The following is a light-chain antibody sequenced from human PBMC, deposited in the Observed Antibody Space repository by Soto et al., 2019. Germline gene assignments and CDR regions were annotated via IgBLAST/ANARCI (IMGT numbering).Light chain of an antibody. CDR1: SSDVGGYNY. Sequence: QSALTQPRSVSRSPGQSVTISCTGTSSDVGGYNYVSWYQQHPGKAPKLMIYDVSKRPSGVPDRFSRSKSGNTASLTISGLQAEDEADYYCCSYAGSYSHVVFGGGTKLTVL. V-gene: IGLV2-11*01. CDR3: CSYAGSYSHVV. CDR2: DVS. J-gene: IGLJ2*01.